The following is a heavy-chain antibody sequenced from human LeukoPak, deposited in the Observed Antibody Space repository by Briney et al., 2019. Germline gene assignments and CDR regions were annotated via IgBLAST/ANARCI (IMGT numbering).Heavy chain of an antibody. CDR3: ARDVYGDYATDC. J-gene: IGHJ4*02. D-gene: IGHD4-17*01. Sequence: GGCLRLSCAASGFTFSSYTMNWVRLAPGKGLEWVSSISGSGSDIYYADSMKGRFTISRDNAKKSLYLQMNSLRAEDTAVYYCARDVYGDYATDCWGQGTLVTVSS. CDR2: ISGSGSDI. CDR1: GFTFSSYT. V-gene: IGHV3-21*01.